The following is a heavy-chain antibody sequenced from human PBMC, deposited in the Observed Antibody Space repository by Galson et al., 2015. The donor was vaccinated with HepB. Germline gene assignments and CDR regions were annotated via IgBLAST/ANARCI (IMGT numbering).Heavy chain of an antibody. CDR1: GFTFSDYA. CDR2: IWYDGNNK. D-gene: IGHD2-2*01. J-gene: IGHJ6*02. Sequence: SLRLSCAASGFTFSDYAMHWVRQAPGKGLEWVAVIWYDGNNKYYAESVKGRFSISRDNSENTLYLQMNSLRGEDTAVYYCAKDGPGRPATIRAYYVMDVWGQGSTVTVS. CDR3: AKDGPGRPATIRAYYVMDV. V-gene: IGHV3-30*18.